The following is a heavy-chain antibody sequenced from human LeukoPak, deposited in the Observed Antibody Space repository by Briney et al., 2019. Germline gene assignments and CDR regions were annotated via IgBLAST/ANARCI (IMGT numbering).Heavy chain of an antibody. CDR2: ILRNSGSI. CDR1: GFTFDDYA. J-gene: IGHJ4*02. Sequence: SGGSLRLSCAASGFTFDDYAMHWGRQAPGKGLEWVSGILRNSGSIGYADSVKGRFTISRDDAKNSLYLQMNSLRAEDTALYYCVKDGGRDTAAAYYWGQGTLVSVSS. V-gene: IGHV3-9*01. D-gene: IGHD6-13*01. CDR3: VKDGGRDTAAAYY.